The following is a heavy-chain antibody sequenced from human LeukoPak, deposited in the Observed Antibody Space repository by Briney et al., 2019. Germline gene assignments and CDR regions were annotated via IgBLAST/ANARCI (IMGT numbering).Heavy chain of an antibody. CDR2: IYYSGST. D-gene: IGHD3-10*01. V-gene: IGHV4-39*07. CDR3: ARSRYYGSGSYYKRPRGDWFDP. J-gene: IGHJ5*02. Sequence: SETLSLTCTVSGGSISSNNYYWGWIRQPPGKGLEWIGNIYYSGSTNYNPSLKSRVTISVDTSKNQFSLKLSSVTAADTAVYYCARSRYYGSGSYYKRPRGDWFDPWGQGTLVTVSS. CDR1: GGSISSNNYY.